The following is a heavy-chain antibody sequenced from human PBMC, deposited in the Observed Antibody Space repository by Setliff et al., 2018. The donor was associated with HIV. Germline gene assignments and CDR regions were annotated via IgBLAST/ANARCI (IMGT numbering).Heavy chain of an antibody. Sequence: ASVKVSCKASGDTFSNSALTWVRQAPGQGLEWMGGIIPILGIANYAQKFQGRVMITADESTSTAYMELSSLRSEDTAVYYCARGVEMATINDAFDIWGQGTMVTVSS. V-gene: IGHV1-69*10. CDR1: GDTFSNSA. CDR2: IIPILGIA. D-gene: IGHD5-12*01. J-gene: IGHJ3*02. CDR3: ARGVEMATINDAFDI.